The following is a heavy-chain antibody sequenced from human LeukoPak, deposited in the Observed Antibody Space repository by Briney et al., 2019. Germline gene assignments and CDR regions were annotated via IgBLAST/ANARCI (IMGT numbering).Heavy chain of an antibody. V-gene: IGHV1-69*04. J-gene: IGHJ6*02. CDR3: ARTFYDILTGYYYYGMDV. Sequence: SVKVSCKASGGTFSSYAISWVRQAPGQGLEWMGRIIPILGIANYAQKFQGRVTITADKSTSTAYMELSSLRSEDTAVYYCARTFYDILTGYYYYGMDVWGQGTTVTVSS. CDR2: IIPILGIA. CDR1: GGTFSSYA. D-gene: IGHD3-9*01.